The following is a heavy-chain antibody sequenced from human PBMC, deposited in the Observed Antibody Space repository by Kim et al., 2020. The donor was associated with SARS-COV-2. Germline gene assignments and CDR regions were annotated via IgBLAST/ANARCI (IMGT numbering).Heavy chain of an antibody. CDR3: STGPEDTTSEAFDI. D-gene: IGHD2-15*01. J-gene: IGHJ3*02. CDR1: GFTFNNYG. V-gene: IGHV3-74*01. CDR2: INTDGSTR. Sequence: GGSLRLSCAASGFTFNNYGMHWVRQAPGKGLVWVARINTDGSTRDYADSVKGRFTISRDNAKNTLYLQMNSLRDEDTAVYYCSTGPEDTTSEAFDIWGQG.